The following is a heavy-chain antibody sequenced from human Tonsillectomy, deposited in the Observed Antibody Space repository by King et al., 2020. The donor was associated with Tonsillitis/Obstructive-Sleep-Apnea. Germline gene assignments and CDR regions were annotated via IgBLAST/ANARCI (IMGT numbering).Heavy chain of an antibody. J-gene: IGHJ5*02. V-gene: IGHV4-39*01. CDR2: VYYSGST. Sequence: QLQESGPGLVKPSETLSLTCTVSGDSISNSRYYWGWIRQPPGKGLEWIGAVYYSGSTYYNPSLKSRVTLSVDTSKNQFSLKLTSVTASDTAVYYCARLGTCSGGSCFWFDPWGQGTQVTVSS. CDR1: GDSISNSRYY. D-gene: IGHD2-15*01. CDR3: ARLGTCSGGSCFWFDP.